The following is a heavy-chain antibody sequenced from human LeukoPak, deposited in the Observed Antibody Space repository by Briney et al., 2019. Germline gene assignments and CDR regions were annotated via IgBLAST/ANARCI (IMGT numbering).Heavy chain of an antibody. V-gene: IGHV4-31*03. CDR1: GGSISSGGYY. Sequence: SQTLSLTRTVSGGSISSGGYYWSWIRQHPGKGLEWIGYIYYSGSTYYNPSLKSRVTISVDTSKNQFSLKLSSVTAADTAVYYCARALVATHYYYYYGMDVWGQGTTVTVSS. J-gene: IGHJ6*02. D-gene: IGHD5-12*01. CDR2: IYYSGST. CDR3: ARALVATHYYYYYGMDV.